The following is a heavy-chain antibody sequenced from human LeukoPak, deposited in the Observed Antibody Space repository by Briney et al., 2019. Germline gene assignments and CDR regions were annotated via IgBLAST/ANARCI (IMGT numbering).Heavy chain of an antibody. D-gene: IGHD2-15*01. CDR2: IHDNGNS. CDR3: ARAPSGCGGTCPSDH. Sequence: PSETLSVTCTVSRGSISNCFWSWIRPPAGKGLEWIGRIHDNGNSNHNPSLKSRVTMSLDTSRNQVSLKLASVTAADTAVYYCARAPSGCGGTCPSDHWGPGTQATVSS. J-gene: IGHJ4*02. V-gene: IGHV4-4*07. CDR1: RGSISNCF.